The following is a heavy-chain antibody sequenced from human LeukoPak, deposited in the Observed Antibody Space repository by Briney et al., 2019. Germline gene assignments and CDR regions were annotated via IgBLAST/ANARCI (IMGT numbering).Heavy chain of an antibody. CDR1: GFTLSSYG. D-gene: IGHD5-18*01. CDR2: ISYDGSNK. CDR3: AKEVDTAIFLIDY. J-gene: IGHJ4*02. Sequence: GGSLRLSCAGSGFTLSSYGMHWVRQAPGKGLEWVALISYDGSNKYYADSVKGRFTISRDNAKNTLYLQMNSLTTEDTAVYYCAKEVDTAIFLIDYWGQGTLVTVSS. V-gene: IGHV3-30*18.